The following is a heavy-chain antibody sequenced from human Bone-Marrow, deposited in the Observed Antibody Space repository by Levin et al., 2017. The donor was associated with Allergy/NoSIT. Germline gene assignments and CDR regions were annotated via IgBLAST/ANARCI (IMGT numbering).Heavy chain of an antibody. CDR1: GFTFRNFA. CDR3: ARDRGDHIWGKFRPHFFDY. D-gene: IGHD3-16*01. CDR2: IWSDGSKT. Sequence: PGGSLRLSCAVSGFTFRNFAMHWVRQAPGKGLEWVAVIWSDGSKTYYGDSVKGRFTISRDNSKNTLYLQMNSLGIEDTAVYYCARDRGDHIWGKFRPHFFDYWGQGVLVTVSS. J-gene: IGHJ4*02. V-gene: IGHV3-33*01.